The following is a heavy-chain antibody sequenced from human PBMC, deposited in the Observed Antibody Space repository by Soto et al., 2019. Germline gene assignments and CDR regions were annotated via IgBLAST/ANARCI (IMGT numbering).Heavy chain of an antibody. CDR2: IIPIFGTA. CDR1: GGTFSSYA. J-gene: IGHJ6*02. V-gene: IGHV1-69*13. CDR3: ARAYYDFWSGYYTAYYYGMDV. Sequence: SVKVSCKASGGTFSSYAISWVRQAPGQGLEWMGGIIPIFGTANYAQKFQGRVTITADESTSTAYMELSSLRSEDTAVYYCARAYYDFWSGYYTAYYYGMDVWGQGTTVTVSS. D-gene: IGHD3-3*01.